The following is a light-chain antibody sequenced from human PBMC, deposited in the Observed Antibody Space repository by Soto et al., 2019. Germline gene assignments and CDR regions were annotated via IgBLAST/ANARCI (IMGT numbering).Light chain of an antibody. Sequence: ATQVTQSPSYLSASVGDRVTIICRASQDIRNDLGWYQQKPGKAPNLLIYKTSNLQSGVPSRFSGIGSGTDFPLTISSLQPEDFATYYCLQDHTYPLIFGQGTRLDFK. CDR2: KTS. J-gene: IGKJ5*01. CDR3: LQDHTYPLI. CDR1: QDIRND. V-gene: IGKV1-6*01.